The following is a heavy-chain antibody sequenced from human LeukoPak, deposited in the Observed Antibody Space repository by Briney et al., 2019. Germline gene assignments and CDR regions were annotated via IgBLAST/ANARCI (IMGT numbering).Heavy chain of an antibody. D-gene: IGHD1-1*01. CDR3: ARNEWQAYYFDY. Sequence: GGSLRLSCAASGFTFDDYTMHWVRQAPGKGLEWVSGISWNSGILGYADSVKGRFTISRDNAKNSLYLQMSSLTADDTALYYCARNEWQAYYFDYWGPGTLVNVSS. CDR2: ISWNSGIL. CDR1: GFTFDDYT. V-gene: IGHV3-9*01. J-gene: IGHJ4*02.